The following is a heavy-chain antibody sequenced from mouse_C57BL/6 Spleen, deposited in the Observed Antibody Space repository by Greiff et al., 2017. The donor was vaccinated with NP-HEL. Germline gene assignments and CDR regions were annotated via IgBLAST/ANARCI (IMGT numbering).Heavy chain of an antibody. CDR2: IHPNSGST. V-gene: IGHV1-64*01. D-gene: IGHD1-1*01. Sequence: QVQLQQPGAELVKPGASVKLSCKASGYTFTSYWMHWVKQRPGQGLEWIGMIHPNSGSTNYNEKFKSKATLTVDKSSSTAYMQLSSLTSEDSAVYYCATPITTVAGYYFDYWGQGTTLTVSS. CDR1: GYTFTSYW. CDR3: ATPITTVAGYYFDY. J-gene: IGHJ2*01.